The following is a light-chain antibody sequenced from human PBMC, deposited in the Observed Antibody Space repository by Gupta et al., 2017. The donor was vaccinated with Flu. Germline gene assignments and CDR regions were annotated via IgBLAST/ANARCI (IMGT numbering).Light chain of an antibody. Sequence: SPLTQRASVSGSPGQSLTISCTGTSSDAGGYNFVSWYQQHPGKAPKLMIFEGSKRPSGVSVRFSGSKSGNTASLTVSGLQAEDEADYYCCSYAGSDTLVFGSGTRLTVL. CDR3: CSYAGSDTLV. V-gene: IGLV2-23*01. CDR2: EGS. CDR1: SSDAGGYNF. J-gene: IGLJ2*01.